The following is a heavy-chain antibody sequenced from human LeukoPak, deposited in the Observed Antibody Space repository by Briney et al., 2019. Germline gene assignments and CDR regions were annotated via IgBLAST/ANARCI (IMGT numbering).Heavy chain of an antibody. D-gene: IGHD1-20*01. CDR3: ARAEGDNWNDGGYGMDV. Sequence: ASVTVSCTASGYTFTSYGISWVRQAPGQGLEWMGWISAYNGNTNYAQKLQGRVTMTTDTSTSTAYMELRSLRSDDTAVYYCARAEGDNWNDGGYGMDVWGQGTMVTVSS. CDR2: ISAYNGNT. J-gene: IGHJ6*02. V-gene: IGHV1-18*01. CDR1: GYTFTSYG.